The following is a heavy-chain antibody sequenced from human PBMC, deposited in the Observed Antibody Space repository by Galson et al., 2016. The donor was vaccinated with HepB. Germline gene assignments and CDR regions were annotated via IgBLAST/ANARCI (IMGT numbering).Heavy chain of an antibody. CDR3: APYYYDRSGYYFRTQGYFDS. CDR1: GFSLSTSGVG. V-gene: IGHV2-5*02. Sequence: PALVKPTQTLTLTCTFSGFSLSTSGVGVGWIRQPPGKALEWLALIYWDDDTRYSPSLKSRLTITKDTSKNQVVLTMTNMDPVDTATYYCAPYYYDRSGYYFRTQGYFDSWGQGSLVAVSS. D-gene: IGHD3-22*01. CDR2: IYWDDDT. J-gene: IGHJ4*02.